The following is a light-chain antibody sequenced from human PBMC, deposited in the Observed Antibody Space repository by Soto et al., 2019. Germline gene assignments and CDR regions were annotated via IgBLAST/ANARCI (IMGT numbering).Light chain of an antibody. CDR1: SSNIGAGYD. Sequence: QSALTQLPSVSGAPGQRVTISCTGSSSNIGAGYDVHWYQQLPGTAPKLLIYANSNRPSGVPGRFSGSKSGTSASLAITGLQAEDEADYYCQSYDSSLSGYVFGTGTKVTVL. J-gene: IGLJ1*01. V-gene: IGLV1-40*01. CDR2: ANS. CDR3: QSYDSSLSGYV.